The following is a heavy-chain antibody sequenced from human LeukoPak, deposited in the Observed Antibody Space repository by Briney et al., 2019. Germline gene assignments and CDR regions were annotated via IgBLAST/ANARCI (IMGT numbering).Heavy chain of an antibody. CDR2: IIPILGIA. Sequence: GASVKVSCKASGGTFSSYTISWVRQAPGQGLEWMGRIIPILGIADYAQKFQGRVTITADKSTSTAYMELSSLRSEDTAVYYCAISIVATILDYWGQGTLVTVSS. V-gene: IGHV1-69*02. CDR3: AISIVATILDY. CDR1: GGTFSSYT. D-gene: IGHD5-12*01. J-gene: IGHJ4*02.